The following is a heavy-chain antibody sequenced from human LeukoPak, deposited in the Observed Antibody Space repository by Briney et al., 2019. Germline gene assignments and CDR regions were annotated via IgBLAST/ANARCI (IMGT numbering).Heavy chain of an antibody. Sequence: PGGSLRLSCAASGFTFSSYWMSWVRQAPGKGLEWVANIKQDGSEKYYVDSVKGRFTISRDNAKNSLYLQMNSLRAEDTAVYCCARPLGPGYSSSWYGYYFDYWGQGTLVTVSS. CDR3: ARPLGPGYSSSWYGYYFDY. D-gene: IGHD6-13*01. V-gene: IGHV3-7*01. CDR1: GFTFSSYW. CDR2: IKQDGSEK. J-gene: IGHJ4*02.